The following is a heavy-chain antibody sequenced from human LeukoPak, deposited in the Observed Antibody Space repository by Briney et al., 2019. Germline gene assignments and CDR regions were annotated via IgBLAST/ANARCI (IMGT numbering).Heavy chain of an antibody. D-gene: IGHD6-19*01. Sequence: GGSLRLSCAASGFTFETFSMDWVRQAPGKGLEWVSSISSGGTYTDYADSVKGRFTISRDNAKNSLYLQMNSLRAEDTAVYYCARERTVAGTKWGQGTLVTVSS. V-gene: IGHV3-21*01. CDR1: GFTFETFS. CDR2: ISSGGTYT. J-gene: IGHJ4*02. CDR3: ARERTVAGTK.